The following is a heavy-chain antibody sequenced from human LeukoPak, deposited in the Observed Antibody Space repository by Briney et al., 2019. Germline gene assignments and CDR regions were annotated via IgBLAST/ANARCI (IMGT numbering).Heavy chain of an antibody. J-gene: IGHJ4*02. CDR3: ARGLGGSYGFDY. V-gene: IGHV3-23*01. D-gene: IGHD1-26*01. Sequence: QPGGSLRLSCAASGFTFSSYAMSWVRQAPGKGLEWVSAISGSGGSTYYADSVKGRFTISRDNSKNTLYLQMNSLRAEDTAVYYCARGLGGSYGFDYWGQGTLVTVSS. CDR2: ISGSGGST. CDR1: GFTFSSYA.